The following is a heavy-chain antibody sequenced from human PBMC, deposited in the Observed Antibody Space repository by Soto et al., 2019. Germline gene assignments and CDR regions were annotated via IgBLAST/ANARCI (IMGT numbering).Heavy chain of an antibody. CDR3: ASRLNSGYDEIDAFDI. V-gene: IGHV4-30-2*01. CDR1: GGSISSGGYS. CDR2: IYHSGST. J-gene: IGHJ3*02. Sequence: SETLSLTCAVSGGSISSGGYSWCWIRQPPGKGLEWIGYIYHSGSTYYNPSLKSRVTISVDRSKNQSSLKLSSVTAADTAVYYCASRLNSGYDEIDAFDIWGQGTMVTVSS. D-gene: IGHD5-12*01.